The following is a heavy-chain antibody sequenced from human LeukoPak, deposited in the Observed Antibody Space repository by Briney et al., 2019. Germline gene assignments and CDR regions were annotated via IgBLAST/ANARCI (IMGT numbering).Heavy chain of an antibody. D-gene: IGHD2-15*01. CDR2: ISGSGGNT. J-gene: IGHJ4*02. V-gene: IGHV3-23*01. CDR3: AKDPPCSGGTCYGYFES. Sequence: HAGGSLRLSCAASGFTFSTYAMNWVRQAPGKGLEWVSIISGSGGNTFYADAVKGRFTISRDNSINTLYLQMNNLRDEDAAVYYCAKDPPCSGGTCYGYFESWGQGTLVTVSS. CDR1: GFTFSTYA.